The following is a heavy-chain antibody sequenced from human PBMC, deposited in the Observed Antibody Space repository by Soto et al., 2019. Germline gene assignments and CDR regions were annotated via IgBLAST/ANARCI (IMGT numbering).Heavy chain of an antibody. CDR1: GYTFTANY. D-gene: IGHD5-18*01. V-gene: IGHV1-2*02. CDR3: ARVDGYSYGLGGGY. J-gene: IGHJ4*02. CDR2: INPNSGDT. Sequence: ASVKVSCKASGYTFTANYMHWVRQAPGQGLEWMGWINPNSGDTNYAQEFQGRVTMTRDTSINTAYMELSRLRSDDTAVYYCARVDGYSYGLGGGYWGQGTLVTAPQ.